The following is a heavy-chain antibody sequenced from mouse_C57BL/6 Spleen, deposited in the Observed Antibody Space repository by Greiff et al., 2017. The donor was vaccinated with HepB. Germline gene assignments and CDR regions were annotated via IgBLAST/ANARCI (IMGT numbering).Heavy chain of an antibody. CDR3: AYYYGSSYEGYYAMDY. CDR2: IDPEDGET. V-gene: IGHV14-2*01. Sequence: EVQLQQSGAELVKPGASVKLSCTASGFNIKDYYMHWVKQRTEQGLEWIGRIDPEDGETKYAPKFQGKATITPDTSSNTAYLQLSSLTSEDTAVYYCAYYYGSSYEGYYAMDYWGQGTSVTVSS. D-gene: IGHD1-1*01. J-gene: IGHJ4*01. CDR1: GFNIKDYY.